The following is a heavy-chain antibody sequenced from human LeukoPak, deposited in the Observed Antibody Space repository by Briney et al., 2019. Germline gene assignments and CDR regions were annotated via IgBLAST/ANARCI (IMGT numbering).Heavy chain of an antibody. D-gene: IGHD4/OR15-4a*01. CDR1: GGTFSSYA. V-gene: IGHV1-69*13. Sequence: GAPVRVSCKASGGTFSSYAISWVRQAPGQGLEWMGGIIPIFGTANYAQKFQGRVTITADESTSTAYMELSSLRSEDTAVCYCARGKLGCSYCFDYWGQGTLVTVSS. CDR3: ARGKLGCSYCFDY. J-gene: IGHJ4*02. CDR2: IIPIFGTA.